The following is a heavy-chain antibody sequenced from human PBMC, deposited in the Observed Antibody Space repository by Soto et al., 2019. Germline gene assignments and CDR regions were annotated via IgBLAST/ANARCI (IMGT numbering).Heavy chain of an antibody. J-gene: IGHJ4*02. CDR2: IIPISGRT. D-gene: IGHD5-12*01. CDR1: GGTFSSLG. CDR3: ATRGTQGRWLEGADY. V-gene: IGHV1-69*01. Sequence: QVQLVQSGAEVKRPGSSVKVSCEASGGTFSSLGFPWVRQAPGQGLEWMGGIIPISGRTTFAPKFLGRVTITADESTRTTYMELTALTSDDTAIYYCATRGTQGRWLEGADYWGQGTLVTVSS.